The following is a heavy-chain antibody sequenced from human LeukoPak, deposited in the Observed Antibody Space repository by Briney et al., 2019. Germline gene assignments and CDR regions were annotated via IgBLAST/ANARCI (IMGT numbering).Heavy chain of an antibody. CDR2: ISWNSGSI. D-gene: IGHD4-23*01. Sequence: PGGSLRLSCAASGFTFDDYAMHWVRQAPGKGLEWVSGISWNSGSIGYADSVEGRFTISRDNAKNSLYLQMNSLRAEDTALYYCAKDMFLSYGGNSGWYFDYWGQGTLVTVSS. CDR1: GFTFDDYA. V-gene: IGHV3-9*01. J-gene: IGHJ4*02. CDR3: AKDMFLSYGGNSGWYFDY.